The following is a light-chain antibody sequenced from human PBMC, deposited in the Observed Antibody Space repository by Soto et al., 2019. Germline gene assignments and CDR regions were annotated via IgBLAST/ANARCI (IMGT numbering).Light chain of an antibody. Sequence: DIQMTQSPSTLSASVGDRVAITCRASQSISIWLAWYQQKPGKAPKLLIYKASSLESGVPSRFSGSGSGTKFTLTISSLQPDDFATYYCQQYNNYSWTFGQGTKVEIK. CDR2: KAS. CDR1: QSISIW. V-gene: IGKV1-5*03. J-gene: IGKJ1*01. CDR3: QQYNNYSWT.